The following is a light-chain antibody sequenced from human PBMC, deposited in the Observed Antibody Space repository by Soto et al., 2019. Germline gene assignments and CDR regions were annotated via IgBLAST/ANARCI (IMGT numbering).Light chain of an antibody. Sequence: SQDLXXXPPXFQXXPXSAHXXXIYXASNLESGVPSRFSGSGEGAEFIIVISSMQAYDVSTYFCYQYIDSWTFGQGTKVDIK. CDR3: YQYIDSWT. V-gene: IGKV1-5*01. CDR2: XAS. J-gene: IGKJ1*01. CDR1: QDLXXX.